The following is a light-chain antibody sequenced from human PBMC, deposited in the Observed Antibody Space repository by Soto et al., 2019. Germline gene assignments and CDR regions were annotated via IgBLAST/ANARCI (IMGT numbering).Light chain of an antibody. J-gene: IGKJ4*01. V-gene: IGKV1-5*03. Sequence: DIQMTQSPSTLSASVGGRVTITCRASQSISSWLAWYQQKPGKAPKLLIQKASSLESGVPLRFSGSGSGTEFTLTISNLQPDDFATYYCQQYNSYPLIFGGGTKVEIK. CDR1: QSISSW. CDR2: KAS. CDR3: QQYNSYPLI.